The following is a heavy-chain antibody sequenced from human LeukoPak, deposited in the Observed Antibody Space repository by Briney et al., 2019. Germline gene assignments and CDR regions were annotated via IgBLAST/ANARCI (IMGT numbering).Heavy chain of an antibody. V-gene: IGHV4-39*01. CDR3: ARRVGYCSGGSCYEYAFDI. CDR1: GGSISSSSYY. J-gene: IGHJ3*02. CDR2: IYYSGST. D-gene: IGHD2-15*01. Sequence: SETLSLTCTVSGGSISSSSYYWGWIRQPPGKGLEWIGSIYYSGSTYYNPSLKSRVTISVDTSKNQFSLKLSSVTAADTAVYYCARRVGYCSGGSCYEYAFDIWGQGTMVTVSS.